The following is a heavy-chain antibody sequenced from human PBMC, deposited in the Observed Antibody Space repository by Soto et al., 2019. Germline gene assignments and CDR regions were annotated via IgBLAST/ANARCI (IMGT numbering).Heavy chain of an antibody. CDR1: GGFFRVYY. J-gene: IGHJ6*02. V-gene: IGHV4-34*01. CDR3: ARGLVRYGMDV. CDR2: INHSGST. D-gene: IGHD6-6*01. Sequence: QVQLQQWGAGLVKSAVTLALTCAVYGGFFRVYYWSWIRQPPGKGLVWVGEINHSGSTNYNPSLKGRVTISVDTSKNQFSLTLSSVTSADTGVYYCARGLVRYGMDVWGQGTTVTVSS.